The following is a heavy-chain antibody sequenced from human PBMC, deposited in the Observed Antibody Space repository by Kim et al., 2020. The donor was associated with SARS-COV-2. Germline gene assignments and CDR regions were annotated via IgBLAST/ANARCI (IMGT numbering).Heavy chain of an antibody. CDR2: ITDNGVTT. D-gene: IGHD1-26*01. CDR1: GFTFRSYA. J-gene: IGHJ4*02. Sequence: GGSLRLSCAGSGFTFRSYAMQWVRQAPGKGLEYVSAITDNGVTTFYADSVKGRFTFSRDNSKNMVYLQMGSLRPEDTAVYYCASVFPRSGSYDFWGQ. V-gene: IGHV3-64*02. CDR3: ASVFPRSGSYDF.